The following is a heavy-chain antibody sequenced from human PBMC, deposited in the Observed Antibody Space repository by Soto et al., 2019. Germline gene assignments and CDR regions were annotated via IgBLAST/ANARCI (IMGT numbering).Heavy chain of an antibody. CDR2: IWYDGSNK. Sequence: GGSLRLSCAASGFTFSSYGMHLVRQAPGKGLEWVAVIWYDGSNKYYADSVKGRFTISRDNSKNTLYLQMNSLRAEDTAVYYCARDWSRGRQYSSSMGMDVWGQGTTVTVSS. J-gene: IGHJ6*02. D-gene: IGHD6-6*01. CDR1: GFTFSSYG. V-gene: IGHV3-33*01. CDR3: ARDWSRGRQYSSSMGMDV.